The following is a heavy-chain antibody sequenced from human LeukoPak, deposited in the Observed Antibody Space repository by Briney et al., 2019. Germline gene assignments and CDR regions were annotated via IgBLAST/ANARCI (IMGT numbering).Heavy chain of an antibody. CDR1: GFTFSRYS. Sequence: GGSLRLSCAASGFTFSRYSMNWVRQPPGKGLEWVSSIRSSSSYIYYADSVKGRFTISRDNAKNSQYLQMNSLRAEDTAVYYCAREGRRGIAVANDAFDIWGQGTMVTVSS. CDR2: IRSSSSYI. V-gene: IGHV3-21*01. J-gene: IGHJ3*02. CDR3: AREGRRGIAVANDAFDI. D-gene: IGHD6-19*01.